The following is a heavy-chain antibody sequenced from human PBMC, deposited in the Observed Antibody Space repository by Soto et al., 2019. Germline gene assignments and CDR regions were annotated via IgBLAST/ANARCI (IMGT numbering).Heavy chain of an antibody. V-gene: IGHV5-10-1*01. CDR3: ARLYCTSSTCDSWFDP. Sequence: PGESLTISCTGFGYTFTTFWISWVRQMPGRGLEWMGRIDPRDSYTTYSPFFQGHVTISVDKPIRTAYLQWGSLKASDTAMYYCARLYCTSSTCDSWFDPWGQGTLVTVSS. CDR2: IDPRDSYT. D-gene: IGHD2-2*01. J-gene: IGHJ5*02. CDR1: GYTFTTFW.